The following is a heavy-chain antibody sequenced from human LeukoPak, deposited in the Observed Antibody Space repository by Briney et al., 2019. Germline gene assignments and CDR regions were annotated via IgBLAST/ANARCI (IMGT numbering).Heavy chain of an antibody. J-gene: IGHJ6*03. D-gene: IGHD3-22*01. CDR2: ISISGSTI. CDR1: GLPFSYYS. V-gene: IGHV3-48*01. CDR3: ARVLDSSDLYSPSYYQMDV. Sequence: PGGPLRLSCAATGLPFSYYSMNWVPQAPGKGLEWISYISISGSTIYYADSVKGRFTISRDNAKNSLYLQMNSLRAEDTAVYYCARVLDSSDLYSPSYYQMDVWGKGTTVAVSS.